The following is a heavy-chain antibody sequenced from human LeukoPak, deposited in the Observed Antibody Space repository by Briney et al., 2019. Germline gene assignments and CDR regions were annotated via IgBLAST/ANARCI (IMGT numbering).Heavy chain of an antibody. V-gene: IGHV4-34*01. D-gene: IGHD3-9*01. Sequence: SETLSLTCAVYGGSITGYYWRWIRQTPGRGLEWVGEIHYTGATSYNPCLKSRATISTDTSKNQFSPRLSSVTAADTAVYYCARGNILTGYCFDFWGQGALVTVSS. CDR2: IHYTGAT. J-gene: IGHJ4*02. CDR1: GGSITGYY. CDR3: ARGNILTGYCFDF.